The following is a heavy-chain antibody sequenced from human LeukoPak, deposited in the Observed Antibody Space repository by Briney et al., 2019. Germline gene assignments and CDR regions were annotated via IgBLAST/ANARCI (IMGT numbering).Heavy chain of an antibody. CDR1: GGSISSGDYY. J-gene: IGHJ4*02. CDR2: IYYSGST. CDR3: ARESYGDKLKGYYFDY. Sequence: PSETLSLTCTVSGGSISSGDYYWSRIRQPPGKGLEWIGYIYYSGSTYYNPSLKSRVTISVDTSKNQFSLKLSSVTAADTAVYYCARESYGDKLKGYYFDYWGQGTLVTVSS. D-gene: IGHD4-17*01. V-gene: IGHV4-30-4*01.